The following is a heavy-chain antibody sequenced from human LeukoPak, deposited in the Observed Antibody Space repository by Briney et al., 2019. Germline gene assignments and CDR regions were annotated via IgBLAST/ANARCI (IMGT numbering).Heavy chain of an antibody. CDR1: GGSISSSSYY. D-gene: IGHD7-27*01. CDR3: ARRNWVFDY. J-gene: IGHJ4*02. V-gene: IGHV4-39*07. Sequence: SETLSLTCTVSGGSISSSSYYWSWIRQPPGKGLEWIGEINHSGSTNYNPSLKSRVTISVDTSKNQFSLKLSSVTAADTAVYYCARRNWVFDYWGQGTLVTVSS. CDR2: INHSGST.